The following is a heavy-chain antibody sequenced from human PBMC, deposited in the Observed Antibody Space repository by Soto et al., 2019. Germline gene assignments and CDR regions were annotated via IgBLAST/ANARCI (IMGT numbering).Heavy chain of an antibody. Sequence: SETLSLTCTVSGGSISSSSYYWGWIRQPPGKGLEWIGSIYYSGSTYYNPSLKSRVTISVDTSKNQFSLKLSSVTTADTAVYYCARQDYYGSGSYSPPNNWFDPWGQGTLVTVSS. V-gene: IGHV4-39*01. J-gene: IGHJ5*02. D-gene: IGHD3-10*01. CDR3: ARQDYYGSGSYSPPNNWFDP. CDR2: IYYSGST. CDR1: GGSISSSSYY.